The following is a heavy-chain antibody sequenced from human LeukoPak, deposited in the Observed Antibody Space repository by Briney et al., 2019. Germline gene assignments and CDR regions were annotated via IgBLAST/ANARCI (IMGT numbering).Heavy chain of an antibody. CDR3: AKSPYYDSSGDAFEI. Sequence: PGGSLRLSCAASGFTFSSYAMNWVRQAPGKGPEWVAAIGASGSSTYYAASVEGRFTISRDNSKETLYLQMDSLRADDTAVYFCAKSPYYDSSGDAFEIWGQGTLVTVSS. J-gene: IGHJ3*02. D-gene: IGHD3-22*01. CDR1: GFTFSSYA. V-gene: IGHV3-23*01. CDR2: IGASGSST.